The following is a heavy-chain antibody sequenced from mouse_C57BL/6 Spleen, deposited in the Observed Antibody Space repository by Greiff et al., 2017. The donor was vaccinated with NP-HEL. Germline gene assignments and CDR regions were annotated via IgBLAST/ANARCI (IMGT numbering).Heavy chain of an antibody. CDR1: GYTFTDYY. CDR2: INPNNGGT. CDR3: ATYYYGSSSWYFDV. Sequence: EVQLQQSGPELVKPGASVKISCKASGYTFTDYYMNWVKQSHGKSLEWIGDINPNNGGTSYNQKFKGKATLTVDKSSSTAYMELRSLTSEDSAVYYCATYYYGSSSWYFDVWGTGTTVTVSS. J-gene: IGHJ1*03. V-gene: IGHV1-26*01. D-gene: IGHD1-1*01.